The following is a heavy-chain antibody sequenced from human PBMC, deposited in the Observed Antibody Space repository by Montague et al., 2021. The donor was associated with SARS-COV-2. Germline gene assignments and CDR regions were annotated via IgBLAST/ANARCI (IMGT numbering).Heavy chain of an antibody. J-gene: IGHJ4*02. D-gene: IGHD6-19*01. V-gene: IGHV4-59*13. CDR3: ARGERGAWYNHYFDY. CDR2: VYYSGST. CDR1: GDSISIYY. Sequence: SETRSLTCTVSGDSISIYYWSWIRQPPGKGLEWIGYVYYSGSTNYNPSLKSRVTISVDTPKNQFSLKLMSVTAADTAVYYCARGERGAWYNHYFDYWGQGALVTVS.